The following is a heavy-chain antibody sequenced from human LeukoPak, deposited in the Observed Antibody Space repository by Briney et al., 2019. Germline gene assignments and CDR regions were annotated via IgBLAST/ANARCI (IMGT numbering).Heavy chain of an antibody. CDR1: GGSISSGGYY. CDR2: IHYSGST. V-gene: IGHV4-31*03. Sequence: TLSLTCTVSGGSISSGGYYWTWIRQHPGKGLEWIGYIHYSGSTYYNPSLMSRVTISVDTSKNQFSLKLNSVTAADTAVYYCARDRYYDSSGYNWFDPWGQGTLVTVSS. D-gene: IGHD3-22*01. J-gene: IGHJ5*02. CDR3: ARDRYYDSSGYNWFDP.